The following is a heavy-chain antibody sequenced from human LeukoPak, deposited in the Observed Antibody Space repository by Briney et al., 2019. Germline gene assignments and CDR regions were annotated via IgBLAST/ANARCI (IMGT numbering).Heavy chain of an antibody. D-gene: IGHD6-6*01. CDR3: ARGYSSSPKRGYWFDP. V-gene: IGHV1-69*04. CDR1: GGTFSSYA. Sequence: SVKVSCKASGGTFSSYAISWVRQAPGQGLEWMGRIIPILGIANYAQKFQGRVTITADKSTSTAYMELSSLRSEDTAVYYCARGYSSSPKRGYWFDPWGQGTLVTVSS. J-gene: IGHJ5*02. CDR2: IIPILGIA.